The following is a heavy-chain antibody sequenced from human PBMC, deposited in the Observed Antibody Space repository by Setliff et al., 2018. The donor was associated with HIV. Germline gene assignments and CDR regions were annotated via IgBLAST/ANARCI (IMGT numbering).Heavy chain of an antibody. Sequence: PSETLSLTCTVSGGSISTDYWTWVRQSAGKGLEWIGRIQTSEGTKYNPSLNSRVTVSIDTPKNQFSLDLTSVTAADTAVYYCARGGYGPGNAYYFADWGQGTPVTVSS. CDR3: ARGGYGPGNAYYFAD. V-gene: IGHV4-4*07. CDR1: GGSISTDY. D-gene: IGHD3-10*01. CDR2: IQTSEGT. J-gene: IGHJ4*02.